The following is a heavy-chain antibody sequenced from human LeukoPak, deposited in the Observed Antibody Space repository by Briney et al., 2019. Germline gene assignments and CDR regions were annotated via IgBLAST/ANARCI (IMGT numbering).Heavy chain of an antibody. Sequence: SETLSLTCIVSGGSISTYYWGWIRQPPGKGLEWIGYIYTSWSTTYNPSLKSPVIISVDTSKNQLSLKLSSVTAADTAVYYCARSLRFSYYMDVWGKGTTVTVSS. CDR3: ARSLRFSYYMDV. D-gene: IGHD3-16*01. CDR2: IYTSWST. J-gene: IGHJ6*03. V-gene: IGHV4-4*09. CDR1: GGSISTYY.